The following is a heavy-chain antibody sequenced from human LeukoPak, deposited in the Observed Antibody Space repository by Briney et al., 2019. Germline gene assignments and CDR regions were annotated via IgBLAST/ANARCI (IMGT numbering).Heavy chain of an antibody. Sequence: GGSLRLSCAASGFTFSDYYMNWIRQAPGQGLEWVSYITSSGSTIYYADSVKGRFTTSRDNAKNSLYLQMNSLRAEDTAVYYCARDGSSWSFDYWGQGTLVTVSS. CDR3: ARDGSSWSFDY. CDR1: GFTFSDYY. J-gene: IGHJ4*02. D-gene: IGHD6-13*01. V-gene: IGHV3-11*01. CDR2: ITSSGSTI.